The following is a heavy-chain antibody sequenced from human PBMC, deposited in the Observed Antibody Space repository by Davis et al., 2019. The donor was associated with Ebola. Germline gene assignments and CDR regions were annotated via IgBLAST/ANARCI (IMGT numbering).Heavy chain of an antibody. CDR2: INAGNGNT. CDR1: GYTSTSYA. Sequence: ASVKVSCKASGYTSTSYAMHWVRQAPGQRLEWMRWINAGNGNTKYSQKFQGRVTITRDTSASTAYMELSSLRSEDTAVYYCARDSTVTTLGYYYGMDVWGQGTTVTVSS. D-gene: IGHD4-11*01. CDR3: ARDSTVTTLGYYYGMDV. J-gene: IGHJ6*02. V-gene: IGHV1-3*01.